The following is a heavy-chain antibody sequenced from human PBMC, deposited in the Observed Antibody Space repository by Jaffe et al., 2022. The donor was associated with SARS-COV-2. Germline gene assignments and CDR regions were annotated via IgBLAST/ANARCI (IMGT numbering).Heavy chain of an antibody. J-gene: IGHJ2*01. CDR2: ISTGGSKV. V-gene: IGHV3-11*01. CDR3: ARADPYDFLTGYYLQYYFDL. D-gene: IGHD3-9*01. CDR1: GFSFSDYY. Sequence: QVQLVESGGGLVKPGGSLRLSCVGSGFSFSDYYMSWIRQAPGKGLEWISYISTGGSKVSYADSVKGRFAISRDNAKDLLYLQMNSLRDDDTAVYYCARADPYDFLTGYYLQYYFDLWGRGTLVTVSS.